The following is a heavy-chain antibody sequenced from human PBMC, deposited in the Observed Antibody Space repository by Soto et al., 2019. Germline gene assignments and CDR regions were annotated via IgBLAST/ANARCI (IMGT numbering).Heavy chain of an antibody. CDR2: ISHSSGTI. D-gene: IGHD3-22*01. Sequence: PGGSLRLSCAASGFTFSSYSMNWVRQAPGKGLEWVSYISHSSGTIYYADSVEGRFTISRDNAKNSLYLQMNSLRAEDTAVYYCAREFGYYDSSGYWEPQYYFDYWGQGTLVTVSS. J-gene: IGHJ4*02. CDR3: AREFGYYDSSGYWEPQYYFDY. CDR1: GFTFSSYS. V-gene: IGHV3-48*01.